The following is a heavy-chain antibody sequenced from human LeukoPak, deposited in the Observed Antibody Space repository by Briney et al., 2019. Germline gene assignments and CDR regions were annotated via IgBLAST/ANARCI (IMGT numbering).Heavy chain of an antibody. CDR3: ARIDYDFWSGSPDAFDI. Sequence: PSETLSLTCTVSGGSISSYYWSWIRQPPGKGLEWIGYIYYSGSTNYNPSLKSRVTISVDTSKNQFSLKLSSVTAEDTAVYYCARIDYDFWSGSPDAFDIWGQGTMVTVSS. J-gene: IGHJ3*02. CDR2: IYYSGST. CDR1: GGSISSYY. D-gene: IGHD3-3*01. V-gene: IGHV4-59*01.